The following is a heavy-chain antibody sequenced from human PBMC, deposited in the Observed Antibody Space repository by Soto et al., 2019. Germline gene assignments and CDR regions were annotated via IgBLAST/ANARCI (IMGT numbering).Heavy chain of an antibody. CDR1: GGTFSSYA. J-gene: IGHJ6*02. Sequence: SVKVSCKASGGTFSSYAISWVRQAPGQGLEWMGGIIPIFGTANYAQKFQGRVTITADESTSTAYMELSSLRSEDTAVYYCARDCSSTSCYATGSYYYGMDVWGQGTTVTVSS. D-gene: IGHD2-2*01. CDR3: ARDCSSTSCYATGSYYYGMDV. V-gene: IGHV1-69*13. CDR2: IIPIFGTA.